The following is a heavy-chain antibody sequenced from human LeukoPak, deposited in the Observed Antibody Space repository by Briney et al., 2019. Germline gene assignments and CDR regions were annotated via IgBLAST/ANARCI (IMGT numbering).Heavy chain of an antibody. Sequence: GGSLRLSCAASGFTFSNYGMHWVRQAPGKGLEWVAVISYDGSNKYYADSVKGRFTISRENSKNTLYLQMNSLRAEDTAVYYCARIDEQGDYWGQGTLVTVSS. J-gene: IGHJ4*02. CDR1: GFTFSNYG. CDR2: ISYDGSNK. CDR3: ARIDEQGDY. D-gene: IGHD1/OR15-1a*01. V-gene: IGHV3-30*03.